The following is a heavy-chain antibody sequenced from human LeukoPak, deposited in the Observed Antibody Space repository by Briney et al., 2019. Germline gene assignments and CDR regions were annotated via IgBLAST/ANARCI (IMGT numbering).Heavy chain of an antibody. J-gene: IGHJ4*02. D-gene: IGHD5-24*01. CDR1: GFTFSAYA. Sequence: GGSLRLSCAASGFTFSAYAMSWVRQAPGKGPEWVSIISDSGGSTYYADSVKGRFTISRDNSKNTLFLQMDSLRVDDTAVYYCVRDNAAADGALDYWGQGSLVTVSS. CDR2: ISDSGGST. CDR3: VRDNAAADGALDY. V-gene: IGHV3-23*01.